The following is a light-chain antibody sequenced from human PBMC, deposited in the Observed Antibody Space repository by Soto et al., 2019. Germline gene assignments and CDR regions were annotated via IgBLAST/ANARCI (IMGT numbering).Light chain of an antibody. V-gene: IGKV3-20*01. CDR3: QQYGSSPPYT. Sequence: EIVLTQSPGTLSLSPGERATLSCRASQSVSSRYLAWYQQKPGQAPSVLIYEASSRATGIPDRFSGSGSGTYFTLTISRLEPEDFAVYYCQQYGSSPPYTFGQGTKVEIK. CDR1: QSVSSRY. CDR2: EAS. J-gene: IGKJ2*01.